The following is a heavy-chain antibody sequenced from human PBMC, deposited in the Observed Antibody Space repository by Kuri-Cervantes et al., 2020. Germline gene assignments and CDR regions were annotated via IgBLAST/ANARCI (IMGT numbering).Heavy chain of an antibody. Sequence: GGSLRLSCAASGLTFDDYGMSWVRQAPGKGLEWVSAISGSGGGTYYADSVKGRFTISRDNSKNTLYLQMNSLRAEDTAVYYCAKRGPYCSSTSCMGDAFDIWGQGTMVTVSS. CDR2: ISGSGGGT. D-gene: IGHD2-2*01. CDR1: GLTFDDYG. CDR3: AKRGPYCSSTSCMGDAFDI. V-gene: IGHV3-23*01. J-gene: IGHJ3*02.